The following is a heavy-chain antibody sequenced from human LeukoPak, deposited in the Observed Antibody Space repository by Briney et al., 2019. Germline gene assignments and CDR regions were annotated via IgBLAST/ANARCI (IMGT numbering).Heavy chain of an antibody. Sequence: ESGGSLRLSCAASGFTFSSYSMNWVRQAPGKGLEWMSVLSYDARNKYFADSVKGRFTLSRDNSKNTLYLQMNNLRTEDTAVYYCARGQRAHVEWSPYMDVWGKGTTVTVSS. CDR1: GFTFSSYS. J-gene: IGHJ6*04. V-gene: IGHV3-30*03. CDR2: LSYDARNK. D-gene: IGHD3-3*01. CDR3: ARGQRAHVEWSPYMDV.